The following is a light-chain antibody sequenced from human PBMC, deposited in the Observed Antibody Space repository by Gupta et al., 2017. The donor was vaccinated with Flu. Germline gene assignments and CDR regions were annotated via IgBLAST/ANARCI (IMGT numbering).Light chain of an antibody. CDR2: DVS. CDR3: SSYTSSSTFYV. Sequence: QSALTQPASVSGSPGQSITISCTGTSSDVGGSNYVSWYQQHPGKAPKLMIYDVSNRPSGVSRRFSGSKSGNTASLTIXGXQAEDEXDYYCSSYTSSSTFYVFGTGTKVTVL. V-gene: IGLV2-14*01. CDR1: SSDVGGSNY. J-gene: IGLJ1*01.